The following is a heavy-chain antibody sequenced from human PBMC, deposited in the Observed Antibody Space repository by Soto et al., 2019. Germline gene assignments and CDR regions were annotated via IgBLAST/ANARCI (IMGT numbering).Heavy chain of an antibody. CDR3: AADPWNYNWFDP. D-gene: IGHD1-7*01. CDR1: GFTFTSSA. Sequence: SVKVSCKASGFTFTSSAMQWVRQARGQRLEWIGWIVVGSGNTNYAQKFQERVTITRDMSTSTAYMELSSLRSEDTAVYYCAADPWNYNWFDPWGQGTLVTVSS. J-gene: IGHJ5*02. V-gene: IGHV1-58*02. CDR2: IVVGSGNT.